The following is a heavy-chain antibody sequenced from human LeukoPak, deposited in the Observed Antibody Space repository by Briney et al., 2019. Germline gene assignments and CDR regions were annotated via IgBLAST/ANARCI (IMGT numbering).Heavy chain of an antibody. V-gene: IGHV4-39*01. CDR1: GGSISSSSYY. CDR3: ARSDSNYYYYYYMDV. Sequence: SETLSLTCTVSGGSISSSSYYWGWIRQPPGKGLEWIGSIYYSGSTYYNPSLKSRVTISVDTSKNQFSLKLSSVTAADTAVYYCARSDSNYYYYYYMDVWGKGITVTVSS. D-gene: IGHD4-11*01. CDR2: IYYSGST. J-gene: IGHJ6*03.